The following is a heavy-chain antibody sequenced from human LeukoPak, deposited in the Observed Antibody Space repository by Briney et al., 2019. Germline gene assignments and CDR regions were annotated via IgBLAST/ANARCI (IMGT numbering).Heavy chain of an antibody. Sequence: PGGSLRLSCAASGFSLGDYWMNWVRQAPGKGLEWVANIKQDGDEKYFVDSVRGRFTISRDNAKNSLYLQMNSLRAEDTAVYYCARGTPWEQLVTYYYYGMDVWGQGTTVTVSS. CDR3: ARGTPWEQLVTYYYYGMDV. V-gene: IGHV3-7*01. D-gene: IGHD6-13*01. CDR2: IKQDGDEK. CDR1: GFSLGDYW. J-gene: IGHJ6*02.